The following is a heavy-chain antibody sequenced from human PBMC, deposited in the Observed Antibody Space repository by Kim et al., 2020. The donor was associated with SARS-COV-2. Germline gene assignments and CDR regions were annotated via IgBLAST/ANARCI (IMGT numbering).Heavy chain of an antibody. CDR3: TRDPDYSKGAAFDY. J-gene: IGHJ4*02. Sequence: GGSLRLSCAASGFTFRTYWMHWVRQVPGKGLVWVSRINDDGSVTTYADSVKGRFTISTDNSKNMIYLQMNSLRAEDTAVYYCTRDPDYSKGAAFDYWGQG. D-gene: IGHD4-4*01. V-gene: IGHV3-74*01. CDR1: GFTFRTYW. CDR2: INDDGSVT.